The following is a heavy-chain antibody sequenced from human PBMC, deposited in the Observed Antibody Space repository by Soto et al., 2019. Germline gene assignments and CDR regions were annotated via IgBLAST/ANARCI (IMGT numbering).Heavy chain of an antibody. V-gene: IGHV3-11*01. CDR1: GITFSDYY. CDR2: ISNNAGTI. Sequence: QVVLVESGGGLVKPGGSLRLSCAASGITFSDYYMSWIRQAPGKGLEWLSFISNNAGTIYYADSVKGRFTISRDNAKKSLYLQMNSLRAEDTAVYYCARLMSRTFDIWGQGTMVTVSS. J-gene: IGHJ3*02. CDR3: ARLMSRTFDI.